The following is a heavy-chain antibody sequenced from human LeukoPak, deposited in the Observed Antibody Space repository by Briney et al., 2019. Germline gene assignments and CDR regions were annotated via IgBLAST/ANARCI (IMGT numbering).Heavy chain of an antibody. CDR2: IRYDGSNK. Sequence: GGSLRLSCAASGFTFSSYGMHWVRQAPGKGLEWVAFIRYDGSNKYYADSVKGRFTLSRDNFKNTLSLQMNSLRAEDTAVYYCVRDRDWGFDYWGQGTLVTVSS. J-gene: IGHJ4*02. V-gene: IGHV3-30*02. CDR1: GFTFSSYG. CDR3: VRDRDWGFDY. D-gene: IGHD3/OR15-3a*01.